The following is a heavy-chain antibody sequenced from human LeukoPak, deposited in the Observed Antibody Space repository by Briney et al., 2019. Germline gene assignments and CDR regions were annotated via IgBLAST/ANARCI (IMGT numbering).Heavy chain of an antibody. D-gene: IGHD3-9*01. V-gene: IGHV4-34*01. CDR3: ARGDILTGYPYYYYGMDV. CDR1: GGSFSGYY. J-gene: IGHJ6*02. CDR2: INHSGST. Sequence: SETLSLTCAVYGGSFSGYYWSWIRQPPGKGLEWIGEINHSGSTDYNPSLKSRVTISVDTSKNQFSLKLSSVTAADTAVYYCARGDILTGYPYYYYGMDVWGQGTTVTVSS.